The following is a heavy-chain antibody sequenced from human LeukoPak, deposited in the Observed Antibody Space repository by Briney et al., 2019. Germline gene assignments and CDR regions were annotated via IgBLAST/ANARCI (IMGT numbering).Heavy chain of an antibody. CDR2: IYYSGST. D-gene: IGHD3-22*01. V-gene: IGHV4-39*01. CDR3: ARSGYSSDYYDSSGYFH. CDR1: GGSISSSSYY. J-gene: IGHJ4*02. Sequence: NTSETLSLTCTVSGGSISSSSYYWGWIRQPPGKGLEWIGSIYYSGSTYYNPSLKSRVTISVDTSKNQFSLKLSSVTAADTAVYYCARSGYSSDYYDSSGYFHWGQGTLVTVSS.